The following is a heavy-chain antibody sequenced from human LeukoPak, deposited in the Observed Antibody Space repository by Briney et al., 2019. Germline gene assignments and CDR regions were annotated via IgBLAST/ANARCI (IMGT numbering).Heavy chain of an antibody. Sequence: GASVKVSCKASGYTFTSYGISWVRQAPGQGLEWMGWISAYNGNTNYAQKFQGRVTITADKSTSTAYMELSSLRSEDTAVYYCAREYGDYLSTHRYYFDYWGQGTLVTVSS. J-gene: IGHJ4*02. CDR2: ISAYNGNT. CDR3: AREYGDYLSTHRYYFDY. V-gene: IGHV1-18*01. D-gene: IGHD4-17*01. CDR1: GYTFTSYG.